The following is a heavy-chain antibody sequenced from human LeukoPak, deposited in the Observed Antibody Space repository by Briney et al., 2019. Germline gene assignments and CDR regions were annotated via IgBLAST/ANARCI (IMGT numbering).Heavy chain of an antibody. J-gene: IGHJ4*02. CDR1: GFTFSSYA. Sequence: PGGSLRLSCTASGFTFSSYAMSWVRQAPGKGLEWVSGISGSGGNISYPDSVKGRFTISRDNSKSTLFLQMNSLSDEDTAIYYCAKEKIAGWYYFDHWGQGTLVTVSS. CDR3: AKEKIAGWYYFDH. CDR2: ISGSGGNI. V-gene: IGHV3-23*01. D-gene: IGHD6-19*01.